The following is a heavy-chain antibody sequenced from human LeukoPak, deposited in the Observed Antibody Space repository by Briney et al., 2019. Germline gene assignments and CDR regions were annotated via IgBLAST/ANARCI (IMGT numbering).Heavy chain of an antibody. Sequence: HPSETLSLTCTVSGGSTGSDYWSWIRQPPGKGLEWIACVYYSGVTSYNPSLKSRVAISIDTSKNQFSLNLSSVTAADTAVYYCARLSLHCSGGSCYRGAFDSWGQGTLVTVSS. CDR3: ARLSLHCSGGSCYRGAFDS. V-gene: IGHV4-59*08. D-gene: IGHD2-15*01. J-gene: IGHJ4*02. CDR1: GGSTGSDY. CDR2: VYYSGVT.